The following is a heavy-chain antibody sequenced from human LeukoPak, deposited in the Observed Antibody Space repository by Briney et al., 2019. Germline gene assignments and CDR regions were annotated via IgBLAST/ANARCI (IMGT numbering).Heavy chain of an antibody. CDR3: ARGSGYYYVDFDY. D-gene: IGHD3-22*01. CDR2: IYYSGSA. Sequence: SETLSLTCTVSGDSISSSSYYWGWIRQPPGKGLEWIGSIYYSGSAYYSPSLKSRVTISVDTSKNQFSLKLSSVTAADTAVYCCARGSGYYYVDFDYWGQGTLVAVSS. V-gene: IGHV4-39*01. J-gene: IGHJ4*02. CDR1: GDSISSSSYY.